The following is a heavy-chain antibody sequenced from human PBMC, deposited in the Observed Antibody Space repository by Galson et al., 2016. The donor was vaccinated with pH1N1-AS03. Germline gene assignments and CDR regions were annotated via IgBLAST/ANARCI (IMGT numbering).Heavy chain of an antibody. CDR3: ARGLGYCSGKQCFVHFDP. Sequence: TLSLTCTVSGLSISSGSYWGWIRQSPGKGLEWIGNINHAANTYYNPSFKTRVAMSVDTSKSQFSLSLRSETAADTAMYYCARGLGYCSGKQCFVHFDPWGQGIRVTVSS. CDR1: GLSISSGSY. CDR2: INHAANT. D-gene: IGHD2-15*01. J-gene: IGHJ5*02. V-gene: IGHV4-38-2*02.